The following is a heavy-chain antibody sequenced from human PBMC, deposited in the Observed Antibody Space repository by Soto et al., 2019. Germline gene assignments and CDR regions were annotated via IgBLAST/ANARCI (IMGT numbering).Heavy chain of an antibody. D-gene: IGHD6-19*01. Sequence: ASVKVSCKASGYTFTGYYMDWVRQAPGQGLEWMGWINPNSGGTNYAQKFQGWVTMTRDTSISTAYMELSRLRSDDTAVYYCAGASLYNSGWYEEDFDYWGQGTLVTVSS. CDR3: AGASLYNSGWYEEDFDY. CDR1: GYTFTGYY. CDR2: INPNSGGT. V-gene: IGHV1-2*04. J-gene: IGHJ4*02.